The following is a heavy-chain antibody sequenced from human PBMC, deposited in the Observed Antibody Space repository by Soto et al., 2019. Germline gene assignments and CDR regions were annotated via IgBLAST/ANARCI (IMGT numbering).Heavy chain of an antibody. D-gene: IGHD2-21*02. CDR1: GGSISSYY. V-gene: IGHV4-59*12. J-gene: IGHJ6*02. Sequence: PSETLSLTCTVSGGSISSYYWSWIRQPPGKGLEWIGYIHYTGSINYNPSLKSRLTIAVDTTKNQFSLQLTSVTAADTAVYFCAREDDGGDRDYYGLDVWGQGTTVTVSS. CDR2: IHYTGSI. CDR3: AREDDGGDRDYYGLDV.